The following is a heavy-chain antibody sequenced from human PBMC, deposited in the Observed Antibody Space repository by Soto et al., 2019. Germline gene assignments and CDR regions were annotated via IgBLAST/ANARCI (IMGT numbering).Heavy chain of an antibody. J-gene: IGHJ4*02. CDR3: ARDRGSGLYRAGSDY. D-gene: IGHD6-19*01. Sequence: EVQLVESGGGLVQPGGSLRLSCTASGFTFSSYWMTWVRQAPGKGLEWVANIYPGGSGKYYVEFVKGPFTISRDNTRNSLSLQMNSLRAEDTAVYFCARDRGSGLYRAGSDYWGQGTQVTVSS. V-gene: IGHV3-7*01. CDR1: GFTFSSYW. CDR2: IYPGGSGK.